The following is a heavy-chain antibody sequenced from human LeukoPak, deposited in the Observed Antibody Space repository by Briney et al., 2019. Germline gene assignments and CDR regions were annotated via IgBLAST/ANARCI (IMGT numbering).Heavy chain of an antibody. J-gene: IGHJ4*02. V-gene: IGHV1-18*01. CDR2: ISAYNGNT. CDR3: ARAYSSGWYYYFDY. Sequence: ASVKVSCKASGYTFTSYGISWVRQAPGQGLEWMGWISAYNGNTNYAQKLQGRVTMTTDTSTSTAYMELSRLRSDDTAVYSCARAYSSGWYYYFDYWGQGTLVTVSS. CDR1: GYTFTSYG. D-gene: IGHD6-19*01.